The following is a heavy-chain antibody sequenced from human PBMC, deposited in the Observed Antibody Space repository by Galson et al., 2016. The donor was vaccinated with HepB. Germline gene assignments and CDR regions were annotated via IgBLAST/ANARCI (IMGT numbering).Heavy chain of an antibody. Sequence: SETLSLTCAVSGVSISSSNWWSWVRQPPGKGLEWIGEIYHSGSTNYNPSLKSRITISVDKSKNQFSLKLSSVTAADTAVYYCARTVATGDSYVPYWGQGTLVTVSS. J-gene: IGHJ4*02. V-gene: IGHV4-4*02. D-gene: IGHD3-10*02. CDR3: ARTVATGDSYVPY. CDR2: IYHSGST. CDR1: GVSISSSNW.